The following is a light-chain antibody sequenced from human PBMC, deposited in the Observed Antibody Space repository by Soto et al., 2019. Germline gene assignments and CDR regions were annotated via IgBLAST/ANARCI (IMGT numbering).Light chain of an antibody. CDR3: LHHYNYPRT. CDR2: AAS. CDR1: QDIRSD. V-gene: IGKV1-6*01. Sequence: AIQMTQSPSSLSASVGDRVTITCRASQDIRSDLGWYRQKPGKAPKLLIYAASTLHSGVPSRFSGSGSGTDFTLTISSLQPEDFATYYCLHHYNYPRTFGQGTKVDI. J-gene: IGKJ1*01.